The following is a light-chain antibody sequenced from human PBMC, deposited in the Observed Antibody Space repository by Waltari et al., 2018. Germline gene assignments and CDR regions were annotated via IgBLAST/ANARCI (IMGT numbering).Light chain of an antibody. CDR3: QHYVMLPVT. Sequence: EIVLTQSPGTLSLSPGERATLSCRTSQSVSRALAWYQQKPGQAPRLLIYGIFNRATGIPDRFSGSGSGTDFSLTISRLEPEDFVVYYCQHYVMLPVTFGQGTRVEVK. V-gene: IGKV3-20*01. CDR1: QSVSRA. J-gene: IGKJ1*01. CDR2: GIF.